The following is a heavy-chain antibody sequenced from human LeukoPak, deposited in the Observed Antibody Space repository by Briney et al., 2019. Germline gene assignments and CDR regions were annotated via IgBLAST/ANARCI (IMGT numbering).Heavy chain of an antibody. CDR2: IYLDECNI. CDR1: GYSFSTYW. V-gene: IGHV5-51*01. Sequence: GESLKISCKGSGYSFSTYWIVWVRQMPGKGLVWIGIIYLDECNIRYSPSFQGKVTITADKSISTAYLQWSSLKASDTAMYYCARAPSRGYSSSFEYWGQGTMVTVSS. D-gene: IGHD2-2*03. J-gene: IGHJ4*02. CDR3: ARAPSRGYSSSFEY.